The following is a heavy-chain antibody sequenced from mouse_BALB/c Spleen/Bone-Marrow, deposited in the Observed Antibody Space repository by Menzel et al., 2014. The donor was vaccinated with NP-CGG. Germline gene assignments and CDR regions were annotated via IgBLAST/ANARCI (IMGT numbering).Heavy chain of an antibody. CDR1: GFTFSSYA. CDR3: ARQGDGYYDY. Sequence: EVQVVESGGGLVKPGGSLKLSCAASGFTFSSYAMSWVRQTPEKRLEWVATISSGGSYTYYPDSVKGRFTISRDNAKNTLYLQMSSLRSEDTAIYYCARQGDGYYDYWGQGTTLTVSS. CDR2: ISSGGSYT. V-gene: IGHV5-9-3*01. D-gene: IGHD2-3*01. J-gene: IGHJ2*01.